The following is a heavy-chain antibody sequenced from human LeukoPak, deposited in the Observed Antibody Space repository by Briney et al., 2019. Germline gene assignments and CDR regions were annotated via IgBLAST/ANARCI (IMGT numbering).Heavy chain of an antibody. CDR1: GYSISSGYY. D-gene: IGHD3-22*01. Sequence: SETLSLTCTVSGYSISSGYYWGWIRQPPGKGLEWIGSIYHSGSTYYNPSLKSRVTISVDTSKNQFSLKLSSVTAADTAVYYCARELYDSGGASGYWGQGTLVTVSS. CDR2: IYHSGST. V-gene: IGHV4-38-2*02. J-gene: IGHJ4*02. CDR3: ARELYDSGGASGY.